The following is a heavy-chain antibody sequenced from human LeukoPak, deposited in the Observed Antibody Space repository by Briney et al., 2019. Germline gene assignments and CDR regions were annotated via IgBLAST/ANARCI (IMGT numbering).Heavy chain of an antibody. V-gene: IGHV4-4*02. CDR1: GGSISSSNW. Sequence: SGTLSLTCAASGGSISSSNWWSWVRQPPGKGLEWIGYIYHSGSTYYNPSLKSRVTISVDRSKNQFSLKLSSVTAADTAVYYCARGAVAVPTFDYWGQGTLVTVSS. J-gene: IGHJ4*02. CDR2: IYHSGST. D-gene: IGHD6-19*01. CDR3: ARGAVAVPTFDY.